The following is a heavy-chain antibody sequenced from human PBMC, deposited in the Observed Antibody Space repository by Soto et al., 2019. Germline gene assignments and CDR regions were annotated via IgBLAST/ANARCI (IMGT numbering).Heavy chain of an antibody. V-gene: IGHV1-69*12. CDR3: ARAPPPPLGERRWYFDL. Sequence: QVQLVQSGAEVKKPGSSVKVSCKASGGTFSSYAISWVRQAPGQGLEWMGGIIPIFGTANYAQKFQGRVTLTAAESPSTAYLELRSLRSEATAVYSCARAPPPPLGERRWYFDLWGRGTLVTVSA. CDR1: GGTFSSYA. CDR2: IIPIFGTA. D-gene: IGHD3-16*01. J-gene: IGHJ2*01.